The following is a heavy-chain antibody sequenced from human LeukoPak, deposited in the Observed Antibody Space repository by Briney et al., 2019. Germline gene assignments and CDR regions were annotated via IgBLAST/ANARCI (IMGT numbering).Heavy chain of an antibody. CDR2: ISGSGGST. Sequence: GESLRLSCAASGFTFSSDAMSWVRQAPGKGLEWVSAISGSGGSTYYADSVKGRFTISRDNSKNTVYLQMNSLSAEDTAVYYCAKNGDRGAYCSGGTCYPYYYYYMDVWGKGTTVTISS. D-gene: IGHD2-15*01. CDR1: GFTFSSDA. CDR3: AKNGDRGAYCSGGTCYPYYYYYMDV. V-gene: IGHV3-23*01. J-gene: IGHJ6*03.